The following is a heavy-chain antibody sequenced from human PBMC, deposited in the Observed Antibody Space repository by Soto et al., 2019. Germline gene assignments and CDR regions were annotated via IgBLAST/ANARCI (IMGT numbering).Heavy chain of an antibody. Sequence: PGGSLRLSCAASGFTFSSYGMHWVRQAPGKGLEWVAVIWYDGSSKYYADSVKGRFTISRDNSKNTLYLQMNSLRADDTAVYYCARDFRDYYDSSGYSWFDPWGQGTLVTVSS. CDR3: ARDFRDYYDSSGYSWFDP. V-gene: IGHV3-33*01. CDR1: GFTFSSYG. CDR2: IWYDGSSK. D-gene: IGHD3-22*01. J-gene: IGHJ5*02.